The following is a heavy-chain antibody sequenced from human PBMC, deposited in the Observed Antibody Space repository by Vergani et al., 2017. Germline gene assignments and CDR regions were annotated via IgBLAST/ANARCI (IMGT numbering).Heavy chain of an antibody. Sequence: VQLQESGPGLLKPSETLSLTCSVSGASISSYFWSWIRQPAGKGLEWLGRVHTDGTAYYNPSLKSRVTISVDTSRNQFSLKLTSVTAADTAVYYCARHLNGASGSYRDFDSWGQGTLVTVSS. V-gene: IGHV4-4*07. CDR3: ARHLNGASGSYRDFDS. CDR1: GASISSYF. J-gene: IGHJ4*02. D-gene: IGHD3-10*01. CDR2: VHTDGTA.